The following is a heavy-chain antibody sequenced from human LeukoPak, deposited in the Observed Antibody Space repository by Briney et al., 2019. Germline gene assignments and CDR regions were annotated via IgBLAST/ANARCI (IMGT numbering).Heavy chain of an antibody. J-gene: IGHJ4*02. Sequence: GGSLRLSCAASGFTFSSYGMHWVRQAPGKGLEWVAVISYDGSNKYYADSVKSRFTISRDNSKNTLYLQMNSLRAEDTAVYYCAKDLLGDWGQGTLVTVSS. CDR2: ISYDGSNK. D-gene: IGHD3-10*01. CDR1: GFTFSSYG. V-gene: IGHV3-30*18. CDR3: AKDLLGD.